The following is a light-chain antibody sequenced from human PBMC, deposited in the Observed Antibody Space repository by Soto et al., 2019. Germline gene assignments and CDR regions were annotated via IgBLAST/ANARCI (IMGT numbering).Light chain of an antibody. Sequence: DIQLTQSPSFLSASVGDRVTITCRASQGISSYLAWYQQKPGKAPKLLIYAASTLQSGVPSRFSDSGSGTEFTLTISSLQPEDFATYYCQQLNSLFTFGPGTKVDIK. J-gene: IGKJ3*01. V-gene: IGKV1-9*01. CDR2: AAS. CDR1: QGISSY. CDR3: QQLNSLFT.